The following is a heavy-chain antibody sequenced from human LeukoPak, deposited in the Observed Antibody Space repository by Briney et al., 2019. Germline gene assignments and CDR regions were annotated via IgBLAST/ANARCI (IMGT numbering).Heavy chain of an antibody. CDR1: GYSFTSYS. J-gene: IGHJ5*02. V-gene: IGHV5-51*01. CDR2: IYPGDSDA. Sequence: GASLKISCKGSGYSFTSYSIAWVRQLPGKGLEWMGIIYPGDSDATYSPSFQGQVTISADKSISTAYLQWSSLKASDTAMFYCARQTGETAARRRWFDPWGQGTLVTVSS. D-gene: IGHD6-6*01. CDR3: ARQTGETAARRRWFDP.